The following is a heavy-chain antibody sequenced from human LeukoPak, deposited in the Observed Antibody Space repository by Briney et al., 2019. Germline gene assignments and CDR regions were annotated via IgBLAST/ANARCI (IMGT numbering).Heavy chain of an antibody. Sequence: QVQLQESGPGLVKPSETLSLTCTVSGGSISSYYWSWIRQPPGKGLEWIGYIYYSGSTNYNPSLKSRVTISVDTSKNQFSLKLSSVTAADTAVYYCARICSSTSCRAFDIWGQGTMVTVSS. CDR3: ARICSSTSCRAFDI. CDR1: GGSISSYY. J-gene: IGHJ3*02. D-gene: IGHD2-2*01. V-gene: IGHV4-59*08. CDR2: IYYSGST.